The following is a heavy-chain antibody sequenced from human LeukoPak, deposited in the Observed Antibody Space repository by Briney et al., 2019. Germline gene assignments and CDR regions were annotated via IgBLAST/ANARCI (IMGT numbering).Heavy chain of an antibody. Sequence: TGGTLSLSCAASGFTFSSYEMNWVRQAPGKGLEWVSYISSSGSTIYYADSVKGRFTISRDNAKNSLYLQMNSLRAEDTAVYYCARLGSGFLSFDPWGQGTLVTVSS. CDR2: ISSSGSTI. CDR1: GFTFSSYE. J-gene: IGHJ5*02. V-gene: IGHV3-48*03. CDR3: ARLGSGFLSFDP. D-gene: IGHD3-16*01.